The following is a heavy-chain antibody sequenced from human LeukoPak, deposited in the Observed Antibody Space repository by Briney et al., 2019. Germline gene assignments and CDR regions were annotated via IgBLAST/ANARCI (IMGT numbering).Heavy chain of an antibody. Sequence: PGGSLRLSCAASGFTFSSHWMHWVRQAPGKGLVWVSRINNDGSSTSYADSVKGRFTISRDNAKNTLYLQMNSLRDEDTAVYYCARVGIVGAAFDYWGQGTLVTVSS. CDR1: GFTFSSHW. CDR3: ARVGIVGAAFDY. V-gene: IGHV3-74*01. CDR2: INNDGSST. D-gene: IGHD1-26*01. J-gene: IGHJ4*02.